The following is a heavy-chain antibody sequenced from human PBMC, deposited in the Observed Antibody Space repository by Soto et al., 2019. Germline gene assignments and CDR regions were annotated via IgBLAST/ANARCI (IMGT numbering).Heavy chain of an antibody. J-gene: IGHJ4*02. CDR3: ARRGGATIMDY. CDR2: VYYSGYT. CDR1: GGSISSSSSY. Sequence: QLQLQESGPGLVKPSETLSLTCTVSGGSISSSSSYWDWIHQPPGKGLEWIGSVYYSGYTHYNPSLKSRVPISVDTSKNQFSLKLSSVTTADTAVYYCARRGGATIMDYWGQGTLVTVSS. D-gene: IGHD5-12*01. V-gene: IGHV4-39*01.